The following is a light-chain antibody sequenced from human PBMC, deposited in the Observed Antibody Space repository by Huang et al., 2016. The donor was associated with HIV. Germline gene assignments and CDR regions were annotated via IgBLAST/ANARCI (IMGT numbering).Light chain of an antibody. Sequence: AIQMTQSPSSLSASVGDRVTITCRASEGIKKDLGWYQQKPGKAPKLLIYNASKLQGGVPSRCSGGGSDTDFTLTISSLQPEDFATYYCLQDYSYPLTFGGGTKVEFK. CDR3: LQDYSYPLT. CDR1: EGIKKD. CDR2: NAS. V-gene: IGKV1-6*01. J-gene: IGKJ4*01.